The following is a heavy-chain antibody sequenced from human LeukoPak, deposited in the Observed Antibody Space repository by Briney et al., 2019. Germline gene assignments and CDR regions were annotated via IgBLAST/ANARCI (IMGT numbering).Heavy chain of an antibody. D-gene: IGHD2-2*01. CDR2: VNPNDGDT. CDR1: GYTFTDYY. Sequence: ASVKVSCKASGYTFTDYYMHWVRQATGQGIEWMGWVNPNDGDTNYAQQFQGRDTMTRDTSISTAHMEVSRLRSDDTAVYYCARANFLYCSSTTCLFDYWGQGTLVTVSS. CDR3: ARANFLYCSSTTCLFDY. J-gene: IGHJ4*02. V-gene: IGHV1-2*02.